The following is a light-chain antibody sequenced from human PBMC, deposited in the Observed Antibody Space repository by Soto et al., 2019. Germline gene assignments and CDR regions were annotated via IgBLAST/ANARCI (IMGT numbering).Light chain of an antibody. J-gene: IGKJ5*01. CDR3: QQYDDLPIT. V-gene: IGKV1-33*01. CDR1: QDITDF. Sequence: DIQVTQSPSSLFASVGDRVTITCQASQDITDFLNWYQQKPGKPPKVLIYDTSKLQTGVPSRFSGSGSGTHFSLTISSLQPEDGATYYCQQYDDLPITFGQGTRLEIK. CDR2: DTS.